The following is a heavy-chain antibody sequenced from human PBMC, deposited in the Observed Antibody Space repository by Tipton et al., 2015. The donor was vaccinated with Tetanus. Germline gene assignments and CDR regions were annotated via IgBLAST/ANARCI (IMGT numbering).Heavy chain of an antibody. CDR1: GFTVSSNC. CDR2: MYSGDNT. J-gene: IGHJ4*02. Sequence: VQLVQSGGGLIQPGGSLRLSCAASGFTVSSNCMSWVRQVPGKGLEWVSAMYSGDNTYYADFVEGRFTISRDSSKNTLYLQMNSLRAEDTAMYYCAKTTIYGSIIDYFDSWGQGTLVTVSS. D-gene: IGHD5-24*01. CDR3: AKTTIYGSIIDYFDS. V-gene: IGHV3-53*01.